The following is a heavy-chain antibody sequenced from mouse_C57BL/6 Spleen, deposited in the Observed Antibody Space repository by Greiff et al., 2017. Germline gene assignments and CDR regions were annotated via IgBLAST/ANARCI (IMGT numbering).Heavy chain of an antibody. CDR2: IRSKSNNYAT. J-gene: IGHJ3*01. CDR1: GFSFNTYA. V-gene: IGHV10-1*01. D-gene: IGHD2-14*01. Sequence: DVQLVESGGGLVQPKGSLKLSCAASGFSFNTYAMNWVRQAPGKGLEWVARIRSKSNNYATYYADSVKDRFTISRDDSESMLYLQMNNLKTEDTAMYYCVRHEIGGFAYWGQGTLVTVSA. CDR3: VRHEIGGFAY.